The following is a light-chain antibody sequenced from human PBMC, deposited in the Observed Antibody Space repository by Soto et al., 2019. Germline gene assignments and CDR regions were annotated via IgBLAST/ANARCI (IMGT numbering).Light chain of an antibody. CDR3: QQSFGTPR. J-gene: IGKJ3*01. CDR1: QTIGTY. V-gene: IGKV1-39*01. CDR2: AAS. Sequence: DIQMTQSPSSLSASVGDRVTITCRTSQTIGTYLNWYRQKPGKAPELLIYAASNLQSGVPSRFSGSGSVTDFTLTISSLQPEDFATYYCQQSFGTPRFGPGTKVDIK.